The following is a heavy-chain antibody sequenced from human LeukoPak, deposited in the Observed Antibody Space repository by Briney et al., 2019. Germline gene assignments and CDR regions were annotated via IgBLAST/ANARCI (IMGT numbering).Heavy chain of an antibody. J-gene: IGHJ4*02. V-gene: IGHV3-30*03. CDR2: ISYDGSNK. CDR1: GFMYSGFD. CDR3: ARDPRDFGVVTRAVDY. D-gene: IGHD3-3*01. Sequence: PGGSLRLSCAASGFMYSGFDMSWVRQAPGKGLEWVAVISYDGSNKYYADSVRGRFTISRDNSKNTLYLQMNSLRAEDTAVYYCARDPRDFGVVTRAVDYWGQGTLVTVSS.